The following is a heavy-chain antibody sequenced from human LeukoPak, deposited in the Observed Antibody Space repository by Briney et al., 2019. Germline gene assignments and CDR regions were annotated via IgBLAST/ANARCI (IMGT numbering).Heavy chain of an antibody. J-gene: IGHJ4*02. Sequence: SETLSLTCTVSGGSISSSSYYWGWIRQPPVKGLEWIGSIYYSGSTYYNPSLKSRVTISVDTSKNQFSLKLSSVTAADTAVYYCARVRNYYDSSGSSYYFDYWGQGTLVTVSS. CDR2: IYYSGST. CDR3: ARVRNYYDSSGSSYYFDY. V-gene: IGHV4-39*07. D-gene: IGHD3-22*01. CDR1: GGSISSSSYY.